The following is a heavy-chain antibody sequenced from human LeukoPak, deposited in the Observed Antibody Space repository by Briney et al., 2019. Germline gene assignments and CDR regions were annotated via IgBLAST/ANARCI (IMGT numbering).Heavy chain of an antibody. D-gene: IGHD2-2*02. CDR1: GFTFSNYA. J-gene: IGHJ4*02. CDR3: ARHRGDIVVVPAAI. Sequence: GGSLRLSCAASGFTFSNYAMTWVRQAPGKGLEWVSAISGSGASTYYAASVKGRFTISRDNSKNTLYLQMNSLRAEDTAVYYCARHRGDIVVVPAAIWGQGTLVTVSS. CDR2: ISGSGAST. V-gene: IGHV3-23*01.